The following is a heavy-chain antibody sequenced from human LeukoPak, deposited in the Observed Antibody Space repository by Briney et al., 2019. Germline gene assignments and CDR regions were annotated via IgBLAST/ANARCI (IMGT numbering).Heavy chain of an antibody. Sequence: PSETLSLTCTVSGGSISTYYCSWIRQPPGKGLEWIGYLYYNGRTNYNPSLKSRVTLSLDTSKNQFSLKLSSVTAADTAVYYCARARWELRGNAFDIWGQGTMVTVSS. V-gene: IGHV4-59*01. J-gene: IGHJ3*02. CDR2: LYYNGRT. CDR1: GGSISTYY. CDR3: ARARWELRGNAFDI. D-gene: IGHD1-26*01.